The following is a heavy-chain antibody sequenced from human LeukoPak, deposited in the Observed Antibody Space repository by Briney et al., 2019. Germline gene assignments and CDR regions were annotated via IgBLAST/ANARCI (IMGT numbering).Heavy chain of an antibody. Sequence: GGPLRLFCAASGFSFSSYTMNWVRQAPGKGLEWVSSISSSTSLIYYADSVRGRFTISRDNAKNSLYLQMNSLRDEDTAVYYCARDVGYYSYWGQGTLVTVSS. D-gene: IGHD3-22*01. CDR2: ISSSTSLI. CDR1: GFSFSSYT. J-gene: IGHJ4*02. CDR3: ARDVGYYSY. V-gene: IGHV3-21*01.